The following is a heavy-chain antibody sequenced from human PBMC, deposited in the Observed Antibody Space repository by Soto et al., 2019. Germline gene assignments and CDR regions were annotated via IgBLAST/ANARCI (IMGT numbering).Heavy chain of an antibody. V-gene: IGHV3-74*03. CDR1: GFTFSGYW. Sequence: PGESLKISCAASGFTFSGYWMHWVRQAPGKGLEWVSRITSGGSGTAYADSVKGRFSISRDNAKNAVYLQMDSLRGEDTAVSYCGRTPIFVRGDTDEQWGQGTPDTVSS. CDR2: ITSGGSGT. J-gene: IGHJ4*02. CDR3: GRTPIFVRGDTDEQ. D-gene: IGHD3-10*01.